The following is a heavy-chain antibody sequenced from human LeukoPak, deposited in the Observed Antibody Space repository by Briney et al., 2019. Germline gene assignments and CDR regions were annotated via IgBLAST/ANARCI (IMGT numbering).Heavy chain of an antibody. CDR1: GFTISTYG. CDR3: AKSVYHSGNY. Sequence: SGGSLRLSCAASGFTISTYGMSWVRQAPGKGLEWVSSISGGTTYYADSVKGRFTISRDNSRNTVCLQMNSLRAEDTAVYYCAKSVYHSGNYWGQGTLVTVSS. J-gene: IGHJ4*02. D-gene: IGHD3-10*01. V-gene: IGHV3-23*01. CDR2: ISGGTT.